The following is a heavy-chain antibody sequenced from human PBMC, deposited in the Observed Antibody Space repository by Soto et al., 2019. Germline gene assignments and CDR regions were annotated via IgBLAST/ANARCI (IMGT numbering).Heavy chain of an antibody. D-gene: IGHD3-16*02. J-gene: IGHJ6*03. V-gene: IGHV3-23*01. CDR3: AGYIQGADYYYYYYMDV. CDR1: GFTFSSYA. Sequence: PGGSLRLSCAASGFTFSSYAMSWVRQAPGKGLEWVSAISGSGGSTYYADSVKGRFTISRDNSKNTLYLQMNSLRAEDTAVYYCAGYIQGADYYYYYYMDVWGKGTTVTVSS. CDR2: ISGSGGST.